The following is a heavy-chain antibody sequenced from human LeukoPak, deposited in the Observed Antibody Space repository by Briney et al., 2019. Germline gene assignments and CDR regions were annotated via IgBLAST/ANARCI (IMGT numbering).Heavy chain of an antibody. D-gene: IGHD6-19*01. CDR1: GFTFSSYA. CDR3: ARSRGAGPGGYFDY. CDR2: ISNSGSYT. V-gene: IGHV3-11*03. Sequence: PGGSLRLSCAASGFTFSSYAMSWVRQAPGKGLEWVSYISNSGSYTNYADSVKGRFTISRDNAKNSLYLQMNSLRAEDTAVYYCARSRGAGPGGYFDYWGQGTLITVSS. J-gene: IGHJ4*02.